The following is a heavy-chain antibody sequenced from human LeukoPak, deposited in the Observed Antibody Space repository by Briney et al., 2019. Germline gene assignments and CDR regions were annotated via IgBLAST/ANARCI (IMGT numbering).Heavy chain of an antibody. Sequence: GGSLRLSCAASGFTFSTYAMHWVRQAPGKGLEWVTIISYDGNYKYYADSVKGRFTISRENSKNTLFLQMNSLKAEDTAVYYCARERYGGNSDYFDYWGQGTLVTVSS. CDR1: GFTFSTYA. D-gene: IGHD4-23*01. J-gene: IGHJ4*02. CDR3: ARERYGGNSDYFDY. V-gene: IGHV3-30-3*01. CDR2: ISYDGNYK.